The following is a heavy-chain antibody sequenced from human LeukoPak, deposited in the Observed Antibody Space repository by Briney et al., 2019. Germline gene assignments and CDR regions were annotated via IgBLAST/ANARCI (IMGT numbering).Heavy chain of an antibody. CDR2: IYYSGST. CDR3: ARATGGAAAADFDP. V-gene: IGHV4-31*03. J-gene: IGHJ5*02. Sequence: SETLSLTCTVSGGSISSGGYYWSWIRQHPGKGLEWIGFIYYSGSTYYNPSLKSRVTISIDTSKNQFSLKLSSVTAADTAVYYCARATGGAAAADFDPWGQGALVTVSS. CDR1: GGSISSGGYY. D-gene: IGHD6-13*01.